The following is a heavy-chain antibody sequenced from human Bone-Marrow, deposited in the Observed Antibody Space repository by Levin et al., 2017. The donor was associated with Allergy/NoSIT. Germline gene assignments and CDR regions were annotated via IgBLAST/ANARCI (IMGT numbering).Heavy chain of an antibody. D-gene: IGHD3-10*01. J-gene: IGHJ4*02. CDR3: ARELRGSGSYYTGGFDY. CDR2: IGTAGDT. Sequence: AGESLKISCAASGFTFSSYDMHWVRQVTGKGLEWVSSIGTAGDTYYSGSVKGRFTISRENAKNSFYLQMNSLRAGDTAVYYCARELRGSGSYYTGGFDYWGQGTLVTVSS. CDR1: GFTFSSYD. V-gene: IGHV3-13*01.